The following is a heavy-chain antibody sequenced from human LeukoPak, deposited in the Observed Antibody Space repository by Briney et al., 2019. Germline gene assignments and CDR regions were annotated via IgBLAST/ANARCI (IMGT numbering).Heavy chain of an antibody. V-gene: IGHV1-46*01. CDR1: GYTFTSYY. CDR3: ARGLVRSDGWFDP. D-gene: IGHD4-23*01. CDR2: NNPSGGST. J-gene: IGHJ5*02. Sequence: ASVKVACKASGYTFTSYYMHWVRQAPGQGLEWMGINNPSGGSTSYAQKFQGRVTMTRDTSTSTVYMELSSLRSEDTAVYFCARGLVRSDGWFDPWGQGTLVTVSS.